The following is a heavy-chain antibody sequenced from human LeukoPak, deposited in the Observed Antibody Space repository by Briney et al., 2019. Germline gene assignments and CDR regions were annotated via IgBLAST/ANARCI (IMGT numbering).Heavy chain of an antibody. V-gene: IGHV4-34*01. CDR2: INHSGST. CDR1: GGSFSGYY. D-gene: IGHD3-22*01. CDR3: ARRLYNSGYYYDQDC. J-gene: IGHJ4*02. Sequence: KTSETLSLTCAVYGGSFSGYYWSWIRQPPGKGLEWIGEINHSGSTNYNPSLKSRVTISVDTSKNQFSLKLSSVTAADTAVYYCARRLYNSGYYYDQDCWGQGTLVTVSS.